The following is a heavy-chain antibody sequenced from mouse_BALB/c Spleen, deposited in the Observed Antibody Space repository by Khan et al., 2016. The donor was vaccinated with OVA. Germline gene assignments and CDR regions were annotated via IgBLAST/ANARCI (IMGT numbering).Heavy chain of an antibody. J-gene: IGHJ1*01. Sequence: VQLQQSGAELVRPGASVKLSCKASGYTFTSYWMNWVKQRPGQGLEWIGMIDHSDSETHYNQMFKDKATLTVDKSSSTAYMQLSSLTSEDSAVYYCARGDGNSLYWYFDVWGAGTTVTVSS. D-gene: IGHD2-1*01. CDR3: ARGDGNSLYWYFDV. V-gene: IGHV1-61*01. CDR2: IDHSDSET. CDR1: GYTFTSYW.